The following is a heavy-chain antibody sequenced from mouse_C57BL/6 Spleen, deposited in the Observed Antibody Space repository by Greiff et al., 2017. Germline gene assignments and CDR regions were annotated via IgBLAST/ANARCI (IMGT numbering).Heavy chain of an antibody. D-gene: IGHD1-2*01. Sequence: QVQLKQSGAELVKPGASVKLSCKASGYTFTSYWMQWVKQRPGQGLEWIGEIDPSDSYTNYNQKFKGKATLTVDPSSSTAYMQLSSLTSEYSAFYYCARSAGYFDYWGQGTTLTVSS. CDR3: ARSAGYFDY. CDR2: IDPSDSYT. CDR1: GYTFTSYW. V-gene: IGHV1-50*01. J-gene: IGHJ2*01.